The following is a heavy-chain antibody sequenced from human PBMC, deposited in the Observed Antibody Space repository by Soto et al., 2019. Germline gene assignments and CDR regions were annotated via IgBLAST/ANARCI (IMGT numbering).Heavy chain of an antibody. CDR3: AAGEASSRNLAPYYLDF. CDR1: GGSMRNYF. V-gene: IGHV4-59*01. Sequence: LETLSLTCTVYGGSMRNYFWTWIRQPPGKGLEWIGYIHYSGTTSFFPSYNPSLRSRVTISEDTSKNQFSLKLLSVTTADTAVYFCAAGEASSRNLAPYYLDFWGQGTLVTVSS. J-gene: IGHJ4*02. D-gene: IGHD6-13*01. CDR2: IHYSGTT.